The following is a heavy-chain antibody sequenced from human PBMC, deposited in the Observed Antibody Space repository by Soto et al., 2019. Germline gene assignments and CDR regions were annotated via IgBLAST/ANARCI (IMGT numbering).Heavy chain of an antibody. Sequence: SVKVSCKASGGTFSSYTISWVRQAPGQGLEWMGRIIPILGIANYAQKFQGRVTITADKSTSTAYMELSSLRSEDTAVYYCANLDSLGSGSYLYWGQGTLVTVSS. CDR1: GGTFSSYT. D-gene: IGHD1-26*01. J-gene: IGHJ1*01. V-gene: IGHV1-69*02. CDR2: IIPILGIA. CDR3: ANLDSLGSGSYLY.